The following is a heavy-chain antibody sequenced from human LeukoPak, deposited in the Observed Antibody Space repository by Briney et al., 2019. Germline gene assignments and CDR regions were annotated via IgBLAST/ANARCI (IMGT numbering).Heavy chain of an antibody. J-gene: IGHJ4*02. D-gene: IGHD3-22*01. CDR2: ISGSGGST. Sequence: PGGSLRLSCAASGFTFSSYAMSWVRQAPGNGLEWVSAISGSGGSTYYADSVKGRFTISRDNSKNTLYLQMNSLRAEDTAVYYCAKVPNHYYDSSGYYYDYWGQGTLVTVSS. CDR1: GFTFSSYA. CDR3: AKVPNHYYDSSGYYYDY. V-gene: IGHV3-23*01.